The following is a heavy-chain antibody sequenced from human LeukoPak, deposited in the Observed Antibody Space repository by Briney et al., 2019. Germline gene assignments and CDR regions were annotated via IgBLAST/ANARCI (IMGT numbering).Heavy chain of an antibody. V-gene: IGHV3-23*01. CDR1: GFTVGSHA. D-gene: IGHD2-2*01. J-gene: IGHJ4*02. CDR3: AKDKLPTAMFSYVY. CDR2: ITYSGDST. Sequence: GGSLRLSCAASGFTVGSHAMTWVRQAPGKGLEWVSGITYSGDSTYYAGSVKGRITISRDNSRNTLFLQMDSLRAENTAVYYCAKDKLPTAMFSYVYWGQGTLVTVSS.